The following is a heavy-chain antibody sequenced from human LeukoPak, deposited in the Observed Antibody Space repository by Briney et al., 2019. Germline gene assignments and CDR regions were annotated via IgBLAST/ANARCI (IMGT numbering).Heavy chain of an antibody. CDR1: GFTFSSYG. D-gene: IGHD3-10*01. J-gene: IGHJ4*02. Sequence: GRSLRLSCAASGFTFSSYGMHWVRQAPGKGLEWLAVISSDESKTVYGDSVKGRFAISRDSSKNTVYLQMNNLRGEDTAVYYCAKAGDMLRGLTDYWGQGSLVTVSS. CDR3: AKAGDMLRGLTDY. V-gene: IGHV3-30*18. CDR2: ISSDESKT.